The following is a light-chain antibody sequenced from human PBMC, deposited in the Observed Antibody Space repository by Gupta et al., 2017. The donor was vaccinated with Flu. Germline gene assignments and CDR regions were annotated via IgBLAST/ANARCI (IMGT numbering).Light chain of an antibody. V-gene: IGLV1-51*01. Sequence: QSVLTQPPSVSAAPGQRVTISCSGSTSNIGDNYVSWYQQLPGTAPKLLIYDSNKRPSGIPDRFSGSKSGTSATLGITGLQTGDEAEYYCGTWDSGLRAGLFGGGTKLTVL. CDR3: GTWDSGLRAGL. CDR1: TSNIGDNY. J-gene: IGLJ3*02. CDR2: DSN.